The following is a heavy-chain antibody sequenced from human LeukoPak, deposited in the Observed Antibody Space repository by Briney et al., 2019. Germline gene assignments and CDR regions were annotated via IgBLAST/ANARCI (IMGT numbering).Heavy chain of an antibody. Sequence: SETLSLTCSVSGASINSYYWNWIRQSPGKGLEWLGNIHYRGTTNYNPSLKSRVTLSLDSSKSQFALKLSSVTAADTAVYYCARGFLGSGYQPFDYWGQGTLVTVSS. CDR3: ARGFLGSGYQPFDY. D-gene: IGHD3-22*01. J-gene: IGHJ4*02. V-gene: IGHV4-59*08. CDR2: IHYRGTT. CDR1: GASINSYY.